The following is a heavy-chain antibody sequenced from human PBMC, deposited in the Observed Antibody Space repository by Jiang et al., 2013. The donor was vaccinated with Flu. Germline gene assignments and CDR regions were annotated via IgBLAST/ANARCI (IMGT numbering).Heavy chain of an antibody. CDR3: TRRDEGGATRDFDY. D-gene: IGHD2-15*01. V-gene: IGHV3-73*02. CDR1: GFTFSDSA. J-gene: IGHJ4*02. Sequence: QLVESGGGLVQPGGSLRLSCAASGFTFSDSAIHWVRQASGKGLEWLGRIRSKPNNYATVYVASVKGRFTMSRDDSKNTAYLQMSSLKPEDTAVYFCTRRDEGGATRDFDYWGQGTLVTVSS. CDR2: IRSKPNNYAT.